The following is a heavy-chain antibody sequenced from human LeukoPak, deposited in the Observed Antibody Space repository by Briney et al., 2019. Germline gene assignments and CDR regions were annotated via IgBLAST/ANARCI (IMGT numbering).Heavy chain of an antibody. CDR3: ARDKLGSGYSSDFDY. D-gene: IGHD6-19*01. Sequence: GGSLRLSCAASGFSVSSNYMNWVRQAPGKGLEWVSATYTGGTTYYADSVKGRFTISRDNSKNTLYLQMNSLRAEDTAVYYCARDKLGSGYSSDFDYWGQGTLVTVSS. J-gene: IGHJ4*02. CDR2: TYTGGTT. V-gene: IGHV3-66*02. CDR1: GFSVSSNY.